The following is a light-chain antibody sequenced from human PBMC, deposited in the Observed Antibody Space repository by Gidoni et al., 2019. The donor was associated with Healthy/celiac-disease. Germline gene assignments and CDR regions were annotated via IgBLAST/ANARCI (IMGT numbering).Light chain of an antibody. V-gene: IGKV1-13*02. CDR1: QGISSA. J-gene: IGKJ3*01. CDR3: QQFNSYRFT. CDR2: DAS. Sequence: AIQLTQSPSSLSASVGDSVTITCRASQGISSALAWYQQKPGKAPKLLIYDASSLESGVPSRFSGSGSRTDFTLTISSLQPEDFATYYCQQFNSYRFTFGPGTKVDIK.